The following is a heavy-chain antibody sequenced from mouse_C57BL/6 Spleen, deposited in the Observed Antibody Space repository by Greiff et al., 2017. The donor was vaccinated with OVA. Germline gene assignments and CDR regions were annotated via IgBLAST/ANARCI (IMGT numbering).Heavy chain of an antibody. D-gene: IGHD3-2*02. Sequence: QVQLQQSGPELVKPGASVKISCKASGYAFSSSWMNWVKQRPGKGLEWIGRIYPGDGDTNYNGKFKGKATLTADKSSSTAYMQLSSLTSEDSAVYFGARMDSSGWGDYWGQGTSVTVSS. CDR1: GYAFSSSW. CDR3: ARMDSSGWGDY. V-gene: IGHV1-82*01. J-gene: IGHJ4*01. CDR2: IYPGDGDT.